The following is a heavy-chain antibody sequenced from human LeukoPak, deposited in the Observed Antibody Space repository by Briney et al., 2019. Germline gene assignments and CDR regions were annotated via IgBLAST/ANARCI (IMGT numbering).Heavy chain of an antibody. CDR1: GFTFSSYG. J-gene: IGHJ6*03. Sequence: GGSLRLSCAASGFTFSSYGMSWVRQAPGKGLEWVSAISGSGGSTYYADSVKGRFTISRDNSKNTLYLQMNSLRAEDTAVYYCARVGYSSSWYISNYYYYYMDVWGKGTTVTVSS. CDR2: ISGSGGST. CDR3: ARVGYSSSWYISNYYYYYMDV. D-gene: IGHD6-13*01. V-gene: IGHV3-23*01.